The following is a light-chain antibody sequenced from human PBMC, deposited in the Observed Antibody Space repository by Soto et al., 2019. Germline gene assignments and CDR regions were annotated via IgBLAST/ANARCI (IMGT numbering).Light chain of an antibody. V-gene: IGKV3-15*01. CDR3: QQFHNWPRT. CDR1: QSVTNY. J-gene: IGKJ1*01. Sequence: EIVLTQSPATLSLSPGERATLSCRASQSVTNYIAWYQQRPGQAPRLLIYGASTRAAGIPARFSGSGSGTEFTLTITSLQSEDFAVYYCQQFHNWPRTFGQGTKVDNK. CDR2: GAS.